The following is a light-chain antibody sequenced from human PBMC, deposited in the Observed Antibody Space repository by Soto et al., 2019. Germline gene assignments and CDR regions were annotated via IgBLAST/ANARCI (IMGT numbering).Light chain of an antibody. CDR3: QQYDGYPWT. CDR2: QAS. Sequence: DVQMTQSPSTLSASVGARVTITCRARESICSFLAWYQQKPGKAPKPLIYQASTLERGVPSRFSGSGSGTELTLTISSLQPDDFETYYCQQYDGYPWTFGQGTKVDIK. J-gene: IGKJ1*01. CDR1: ESICSF. V-gene: IGKV1-5*01.